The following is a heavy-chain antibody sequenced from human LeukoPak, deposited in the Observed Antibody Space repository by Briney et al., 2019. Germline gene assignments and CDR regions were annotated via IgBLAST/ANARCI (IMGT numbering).Heavy chain of an antibody. CDR1: GYSFTSYW. Sequence: GESLKISCKCSGYSFTSYWIGWVRPMPRKGLEWVGIIYPGDSDTRYSPSFQGQATISADKSISTACLQGSSLKASDTAMYYCARQESKGIDYWGQGTLVTVSS. CDR3: ARQESKGIDY. D-gene: IGHD4-11*01. CDR2: IYPGDSDT. J-gene: IGHJ4*02. V-gene: IGHV5-51*01.